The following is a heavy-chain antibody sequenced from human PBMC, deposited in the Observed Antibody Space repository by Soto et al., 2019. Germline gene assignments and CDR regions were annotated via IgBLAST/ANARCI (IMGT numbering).Heavy chain of an antibody. Sequence: SETLSLTCAVSGGSISSGGYSWSWIRQPPGKGLEWIGYIYYSGSTNYNPSLKSRVTISVDTSKNQFSLKLSSVTAADTAMYYCARDTTPSLWGQGTLVTVSS. CDR1: GGSISSGGYS. V-gene: IGHV4-61*08. CDR2: IYYSGST. CDR3: ARDTTPSL. J-gene: IGHJ4*02. D-gene: IGHD1-1*01.